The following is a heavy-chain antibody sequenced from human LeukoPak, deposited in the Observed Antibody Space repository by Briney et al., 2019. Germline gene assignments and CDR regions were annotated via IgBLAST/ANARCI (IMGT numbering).Heavy chain of an antibody. Sequence: GSLRLSCAASGFTFSSYSMNWVRQAPGKGLEWVSSISSSSSYIYYADSVKGRFTISRDNAKNSLYLQMNSLRAEDTAVYYCARVPEEIGCCSGGSCEGPFDYWGQGTLVTVSS. D-gene: IGHD2-15*01. CDR1: GFTFSSYS. CDR3: ARVPEEIGCCSGGSCEGPFDY. J-gene: IGHJ4*02. CDR2: ISSSSSYI. V-gene: IGHV3-21*01.